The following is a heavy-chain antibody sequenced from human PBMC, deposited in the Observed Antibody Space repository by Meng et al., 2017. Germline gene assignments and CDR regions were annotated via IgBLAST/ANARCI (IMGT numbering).Heavy chain of an antibody. V-gene: IGHV7-4-1*02. Sequence: VKVVEVGSGLKSPGASVKFSCKASGYTFTSYAMNWVRQAPGQGLEWMGWINTNTGNPTYAQGFTGRFVFSLDTSVSTAYLQISSLKAEDTAVYYCAREGRVDFDYWGQGTLVTVSS. J-gene: IGHJ4*02. CDR1: GYTFTSYA. CDR2: INTNTGNP. D-gene: IGHD1-26*01. CDR3: AREGRVDFDY.